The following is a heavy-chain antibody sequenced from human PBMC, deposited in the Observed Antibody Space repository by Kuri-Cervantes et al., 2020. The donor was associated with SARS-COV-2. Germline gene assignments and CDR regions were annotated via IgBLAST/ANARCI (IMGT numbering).Heavy chain of an antibody. CDR2: IYYSGST. Sequence: GPLRLPSTVSGGSISSSSYYWGWIRQPPGKGLEWIGSIYYSGSTYYNPSLKSRVTISVDTSKNQFSLKLSSVTAADTAVYYCASQVDTAMAFDYWGQGTLVTVSS. V-gene: IGHV4-39*01. D-gene: IGHD5-18*01. CDR3: ASQVDTAMAFDY. J-gene: IGHJ4*02. CDR1: GGSISSSSYY.